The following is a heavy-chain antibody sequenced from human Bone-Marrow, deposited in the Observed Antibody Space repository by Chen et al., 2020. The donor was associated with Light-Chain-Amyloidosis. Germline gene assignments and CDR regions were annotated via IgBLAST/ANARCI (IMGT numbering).Heavy chain of an antibody. Sequence: SGSGGSRYYGDSVRGRLTISRDNSKTALFLQMNSLRAEDTAVYYCAKDISYDDILPGYPADAFDIWGQGTMVTVSS. V-gene: IGHV3-23*01. J-gene: IGHJ3*02. CDR2: SGSGGSR. CDR3: AKDISYDDILPGYPADAFDI. D-gene: IGHD3-9*01.